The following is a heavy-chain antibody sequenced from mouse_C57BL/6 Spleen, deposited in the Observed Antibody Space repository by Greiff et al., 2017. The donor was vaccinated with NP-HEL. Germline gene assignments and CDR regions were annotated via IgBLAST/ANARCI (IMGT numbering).Heavy chain of an antibody. D-gene: IGHD1-1*01. V-gene: IGHV1-59*01. Sequence: QVQLQQPGAELVRPGPSVKLSCKASGYTFTSYWMHWVKQRPGQGLEWIGVIDPSDSYTNYNQKFKGKATLTVDTSSSTAYMQLSSLTSEDSAVYYCASFITTVVGDVYWGQGTTLTVSS. CDR1: GYTFTSYW. CDR3: ASFITTVVGDVY. J-gene: IGHJ2*01. CDR2: IDPSDSYT.